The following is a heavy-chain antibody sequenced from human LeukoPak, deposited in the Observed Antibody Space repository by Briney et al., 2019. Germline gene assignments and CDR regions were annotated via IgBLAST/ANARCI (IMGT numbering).Heavy chain of an antibody. CDR1: GGSISSYY. CDR2: IYTSGST. Sequence: PSETLSLTCTVSGGSISSYYWSWIRQPPGKGLEWIGYIYTSGSTNYNPSLKSRVTMSVDTSKNQFSLKLSSVTAADTAVYYCARERPDIVVVPAATYYYYYYMDVWGKGTTVTISS. J-gene: IGHJ6*03. V-gene: IGHV4-4*08. CDR3: ARERPDIVVVPAATYYYYYYMDV. D-gene: IGHD2-2*01.